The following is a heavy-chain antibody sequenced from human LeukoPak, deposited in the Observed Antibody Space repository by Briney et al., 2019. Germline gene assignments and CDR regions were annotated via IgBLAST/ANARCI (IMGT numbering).Heavy chain of an antibody. J-gene: IGHJ6*02. CDR3: ARVGYSYGYLVYYYGMDV. V-gene: IGHV3-7*01. CDR2: IKQDGSEK. Sequence: GGSLRLSCAASGFTFSSYWMSWVRQAPGKGLEWVANIKQDGSEKFYVDSVKGRFTISRDNAKNSLYLQMNSLRAEDTAVYYCARVGYSYGYLVYYYGMDVWGQGTTVTVSS. CDR1: GFTFSSYW. D-gene: IGHD5-18*01.